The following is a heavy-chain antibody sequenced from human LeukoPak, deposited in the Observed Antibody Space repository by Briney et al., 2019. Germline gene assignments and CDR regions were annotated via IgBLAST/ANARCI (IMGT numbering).Heavy chain of an antibody. CDR2: ISWNSGSI. V-gene: IGHV3-9*01. CDR3: AKDLAAAGTHFDY. Sequence: GGSLRLSCAASGFTFDDYAMHWVRQAPGKGRGWVSGISWNSGSIGYADSVKGRFTISRDNAKNSLYLQMNSLRAEDTALYYCAKDLAAAGTHFDYWGQGTLVTVSS. CDR1: GFTFDDYA. D-gene: IGHD6-13*01. J-gene: IGHJ4*02.